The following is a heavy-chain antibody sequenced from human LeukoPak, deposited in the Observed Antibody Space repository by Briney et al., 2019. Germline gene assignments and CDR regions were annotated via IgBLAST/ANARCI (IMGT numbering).Heavy chain of an antibody. V-gene: IGHV4-59*08. CDR1: GGSISTYF. CDR3: ARRYSGSYSGHFDY. D-gene: IGHD1-26*01. J-gene: IGHJ4*02. CDR2: IYHSGNT. Sequence: SETLSLTCTVSGGSISTYFWSWIRQPPGKGLEWIGYIYHSGNTNYNPSLKSRVTISVDTSKNQFSLKLSSVTAADTAVYYCARRYSGSYSGHFDYWGQGTLVTVPS.